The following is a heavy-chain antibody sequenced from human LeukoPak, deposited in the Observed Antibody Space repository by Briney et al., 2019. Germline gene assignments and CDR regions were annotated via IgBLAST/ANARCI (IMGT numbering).Heavy chain of an antibody. V-gene: IGHV3-23*01. Sequence: GGSLRLSCAASGFTFNYAWMSWVRQVPGEGLQWVSSVISNGGSTYHADSVRGRFTISRDNSKNTLYLQMNSLRAEDTAIYYCAREGGGLTVAGRRGIDYWGQGSLVIVSS. J-gene: IGHJ4*02. CDR1: GFTFNYAW. CDR2: VISNGGST. CDR3: AREGGGLTVAGRRGIDY. D-gene: IGHD6-19*01.